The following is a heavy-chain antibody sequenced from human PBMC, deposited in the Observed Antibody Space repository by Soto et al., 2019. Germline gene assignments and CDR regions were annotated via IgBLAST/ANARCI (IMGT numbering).Heavy chain of an antibody. V-gene: IGHV1-18*01. Sequence: ASVKVSCKASGYTFTSYGISWVRQAPGQGLEWMGWISAYNGNTNYAQKLQGRVTMTTDTSTSTAYMELRSLRSDDTAVYYCARAYCGGDCYYYYYYGMDVWGQGTTVTVSS. J-gene: IGHJ6*02. CDR3: ARAYCGGDCYYYYYYGMDV. D-gene: IGHD2-21*02. CDR1: GYTFTSYG. CDR2: ISAYNGNT.